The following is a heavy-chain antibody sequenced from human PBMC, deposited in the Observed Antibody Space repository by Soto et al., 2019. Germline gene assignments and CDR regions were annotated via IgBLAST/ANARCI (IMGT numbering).Heavy chain of an antibody. J-gene: IGHJ4*02. CDR3: ARDSRDGYRALDS. Sequence: PSETLSLTCTVSGRSISSYYWSWIRQPPGKGLEWIGYIYYSGSTNYNPSLKRRVTISVATSKYQFSLKRSSVTAAGTAAYYSARDSRDGYRALDSWGQGTLVTVS. CDR2: IYYSGST. V-gene: IGHV4-59*01. D-gene: IGHD5-12*01. CDR1: GRSISSYY.